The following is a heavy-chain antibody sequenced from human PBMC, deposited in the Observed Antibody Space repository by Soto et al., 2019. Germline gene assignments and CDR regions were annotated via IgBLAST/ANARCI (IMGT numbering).Heavy chain of an antibody. J-gene: IGHJ5*02. Sequence: PSETLSLTCTVSGGSISSGDYYWSWIRQPPGKGLEWIGYIYYSGSTYYNPSLKGRVTISVDTSKNQFSLKLSSVTAADTAVYYCARYYDSSGYTLSPWGQGTLVTVSS. V-gene: IGHV4-30-4*01. D-gene: IGHD3-22*01. CDR1: GGSISSGDYY. CDR2: IYYSGST. CDR3: ARYYDSSGYTLSP.